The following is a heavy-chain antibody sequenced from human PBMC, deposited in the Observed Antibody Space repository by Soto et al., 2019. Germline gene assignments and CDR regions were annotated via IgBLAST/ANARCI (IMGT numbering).Heavy chain of an antibody. CDR2: ISWNSGSI. CDR3: ARDFDYYDTSGYYYGLFDY. Sequence: GGSLRLSCAASGFTFDDYAMHWVRQAPGKGLEWVSGISWNSGSIGYADSVKGRFTISRDNAKNSLYLQMNNLRAEDTAVYYCARDFDYYDTSGYYYGLFDYWGQGTLVTVSS. V-gene: IGHV3-9*01. D-gene: IGHD3-22*01. CDR1: GFTFDDYA. J-gene: IGHJ4*01.